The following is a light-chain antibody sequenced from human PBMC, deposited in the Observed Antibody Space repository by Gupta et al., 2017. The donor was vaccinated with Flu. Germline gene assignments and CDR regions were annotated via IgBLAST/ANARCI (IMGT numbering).Light chain of an antibody. Sequence: EIVLTQSPATLPLSPGERATLSCRASQSISNYLAWYQQKPGQPPRLLIYDASSRATDIPARFSRTGFRKGFTLTISSLKMEDLALYYFPLHYNWPPITFGGGTKLEI. J-gene: IGKJ4*01. CDR3: PLHYNWPPIT. CDR2: DAS. V-gene: IGKV3-11*01. CDR1: QSISNY.